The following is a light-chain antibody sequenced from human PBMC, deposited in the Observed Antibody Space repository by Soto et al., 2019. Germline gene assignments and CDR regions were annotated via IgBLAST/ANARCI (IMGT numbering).Light chain of an antibody. CDR1: SNDVGGYNY. J-gene: IGLJ1*01. CDR3: SLYTSSSTYV. V-gene: IGLV2-14*01. Sequence: QSALTQPASVSGSPGQSITISCTGTSNDVGGYNYVSWYQQHLGKAPKLMIYEVSNRPSGISNRFSGSKSGNTASLTISGLQAEDEADYYCSLYTSSSTYVFGTGTKVTVL. CDR2: EVS.